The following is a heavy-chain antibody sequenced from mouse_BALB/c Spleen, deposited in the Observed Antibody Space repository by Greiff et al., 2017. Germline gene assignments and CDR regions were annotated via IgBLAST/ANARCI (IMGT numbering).Heavy chain of an antibody. J-gene: IGHJ2*01. D-gene: IGHD1-1*01. CDR1: GYTFTSYW. V-gene: IGHV1S81*02. CDR3: AHYYGSSYGGYFDY. CDR2: INPSNGRT. Sequence: VQLQQPGAELVKPGASVKLSCKASGYTFTSYWMHWVKQRPGQGLEWIGEINPSNGRTNYNEKFKSKATLTVDKSSSTAYMQLSSLTSEDSAVYYCAHYYGSSYGGYFDYWGQGTTLTVSS.